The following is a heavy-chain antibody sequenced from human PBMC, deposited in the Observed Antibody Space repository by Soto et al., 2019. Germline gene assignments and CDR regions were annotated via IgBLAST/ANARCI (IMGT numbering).Heavy chain of an antibody. J-gene: IGHJ4*02. D-gene: IGHD4-17*01. CDR3: ALSHTVTTDY. CDR2: INSAGSST. V-gene: IGHV3-74*01. Sequence: EVQLVESGGGLVQPGGSLRLSCAASGLTFSSYWMHWVRQAPWKGLVWVSRINSAGSSTSYADSVKGRFTISRDNAKNTLYLQMNSLRAEDTAVYYCALSHTVTTDYWGQGTLVTVSS. CDR1: GLTFSSYW.